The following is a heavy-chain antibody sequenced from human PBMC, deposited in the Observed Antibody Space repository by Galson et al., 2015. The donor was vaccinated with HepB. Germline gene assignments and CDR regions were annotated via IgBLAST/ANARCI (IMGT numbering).Heavy chain of an antibody. D-gene: IGHD4/OR15-4a*01. Sequence: QSGAEVKKPGESLKISCKGSGYSFTSYWLSWVRQMPGKGLEWMGRIDPSDSETNYSPSFQGHVTISADRSITTAYLQWSSLKASDTAMYYCARGASAHSFDYWGQGTLVTVSS. CDR3: ARGASAHSFDY. V-gene: IGHV5-10-1*01. CDR1: GYSFTSYW. J-gene: IGHJ4*02. CDR2: IDPSDSET.